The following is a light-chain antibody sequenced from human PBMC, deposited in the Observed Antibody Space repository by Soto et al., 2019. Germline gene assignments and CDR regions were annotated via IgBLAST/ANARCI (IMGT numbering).Light chain of an antibody. V-gene: IGKV1-39*01. CDR2: AAS. CDR3: QQSYTTPWT. CDR1: QSITSY. J-gene: IGKJ1*01. Sequence: DIQMTQSPSSLSASVGDRVTITCRASQSITSYLNWYQQKPGKAPQLLIYAASSLQSGVPSRFSGCGSWTDFTLTISSLQPEDFATYFCQQSYTTPWTFGQGTKLEVK.